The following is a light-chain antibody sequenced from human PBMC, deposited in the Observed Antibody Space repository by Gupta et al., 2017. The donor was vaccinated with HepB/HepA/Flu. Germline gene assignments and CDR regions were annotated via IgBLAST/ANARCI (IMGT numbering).Light chain of an antibody. V-gene: IGLV1-40*01. J-gene: IGLJ2*01. Sequence: QSVLTPPPSVSGAPGQTVTISCTGNSANLGAGFDVHWYKKLPGTAPKLLIYTNNNRPSGVPGRFSGSKAGTSASLAIAGLQPDDEADYYCQSYDTSLGGSVFGGGTKLTVL. CDR3: QSYDTSLGGSV. CDR2: TNN. CDR1: SANLGAGFD.